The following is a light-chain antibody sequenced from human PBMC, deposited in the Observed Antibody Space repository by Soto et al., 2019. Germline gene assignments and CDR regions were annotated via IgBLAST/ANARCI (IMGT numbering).Light chain of an antibody. CDR1: SSDVGGYNY. V-gene: IGLV2-14*01. Sequence: QSVLTQPASVSGSPGQSITISCTGTSSDVGGYNYVSWYQQHPGKAPKLIIYEVTYRPSGVSARFSGSKSGNTASLTVSGLQAEDEADYYCGSYSSNDTPFVFGTGNKVTVL. CDR2: EVT. CDR3: GSYSSNDTPFV. J-gene: IGLJ1*01.